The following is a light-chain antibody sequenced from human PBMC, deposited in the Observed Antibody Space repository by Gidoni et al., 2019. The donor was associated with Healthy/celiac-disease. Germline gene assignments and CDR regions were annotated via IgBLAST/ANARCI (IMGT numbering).Light chain of an antibody. Sequence: DLQMTQSPSSLSASVGDRVTITCRASQSISSYLNWYQQKPGKAPKLLIYAASSLQSGVPSRFSGSGSGTDFTLTISSLQPEDFATYYCQQSYSTLFTFXPXTKVDIK. CDR1: QSISSY. CDR2: AAS. J-gene: IGKJ3*01. CDR3: QQSYSTLFT. V-gene: IGKV1-39*01.